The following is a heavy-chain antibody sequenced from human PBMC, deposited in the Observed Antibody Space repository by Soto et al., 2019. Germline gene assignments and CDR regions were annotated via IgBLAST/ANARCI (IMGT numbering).Heavy chain of an antibody. CDR2: ISNDGTNK. CDR1: GFTFSTYS. CDR3: ARDSGGAYNYCMDF. J-gene: IGHJ6*02. D-gene: IGHD3-10*01. Sequence: ESGGGVVQPGRSLRLSCAASGFTFSTYSMHCVRQAPGTGLAWVAIISNDGTNKYYADSVKRRFTISRDNPKNTLYLQMSSLRPEDTAVYHCARDSGGAYNYCMDFWGRGTTFTVAS. V-gene: IGHV3-30-3*01.